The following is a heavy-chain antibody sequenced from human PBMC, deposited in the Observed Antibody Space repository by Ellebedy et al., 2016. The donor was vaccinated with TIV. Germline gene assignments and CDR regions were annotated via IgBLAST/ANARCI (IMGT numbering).Heavy chain of an antibody. CDR2: ISGSGGST. CDR1: GFTFSSYA. D-gene: IGHD6-19*01. J-gene: IGHJ4*02. Sequence: PGGSLRLSCAASGFTFSSYAMSWVRHAPGKGLEWVSAISGSGGSTYYADSVKGRFTISRDNSKNTRYLQMNSLRAEDTDVYYGAKGSQWLGRTGFDYWGQGTLVTVSS. CDR3: AKGSQWLGRTGFDY. V-gene: IGHV3-23*01.